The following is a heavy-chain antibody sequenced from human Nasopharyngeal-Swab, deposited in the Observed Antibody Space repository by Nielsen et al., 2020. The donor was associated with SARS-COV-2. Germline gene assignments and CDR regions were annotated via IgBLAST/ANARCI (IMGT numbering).Heavy chain of an antibody. Sequence: GESLKISCAASGFTFSSYWMSWVRQAPGKGLEWVANIKQDGSEKYYVDSVKGRFTISRDSAKNSLYLQMNSLRAEDTAVYYCARERFGAVAGTGVLFDYWGQGTLVTVSS. J-gene: IGHJ4*02. D-gene: IGHD6-19*01. V-gene: IGHV3-7*01. CDR1: GFTFSSYW. CDR3: ARERFGAVAGTGVLFDY. CDR2: IKQDGSEK.